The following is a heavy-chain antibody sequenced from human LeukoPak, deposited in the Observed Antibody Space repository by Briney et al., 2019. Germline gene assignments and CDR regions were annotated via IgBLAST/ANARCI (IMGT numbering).Heavy chain of an antibody. D-gene: IGHD3-9*01. CDR3: AKKVPYDILTGYDY. V-gene: IGHV3-9*01. J-gene: IGHJ4*02. CDR2: ISWNSGTI. CDR1: GFTFEDFA. Sequence: GRSLRLSCTASGFTFEDFAMHWVRQVPGKGLEWVSGISWNSGTIGYADSVKGRFTISRDNSKNTLYLQMNSLRAEDTAVYYCAKKVPYDILTGYDYWGQGTLVTVSS.